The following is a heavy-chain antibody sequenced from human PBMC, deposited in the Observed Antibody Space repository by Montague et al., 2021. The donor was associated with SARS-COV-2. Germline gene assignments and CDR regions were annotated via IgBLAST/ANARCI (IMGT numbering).Heavy chain of an antibody. J-gene: IGHJ3*02. CDR2: IYYSRST. CDR1: GGSISSYH. V-gene: IGHV4-59*08. Sequence: SETLSLTCTVSGGSISSYHWSWIRQPPGKGLEWIGYIYYSRSTNYNPSLKSRVTISVDTSKNQFSLKVRSVTAADTAVYYCARRRERWSDAFDIWGQGTMVTVSS. CDR3: ARRRERWSDAFDI. D-gene: IGHD2-15*01.